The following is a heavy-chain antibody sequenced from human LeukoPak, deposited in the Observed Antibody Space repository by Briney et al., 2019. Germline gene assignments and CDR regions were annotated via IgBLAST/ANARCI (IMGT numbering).Heavy chain of an antibody. J-gene: IGHJ5*02. V-gene: IGHV4-39*01. CDR3: ARTIGYSSGPRSWFDP. CDR2: IYYSGST. CDR1: GGSITSTTYY. Sequence: SETLSLTCTVSGGSITSTTYYWGWIRQPPGKGLEWIGSIYYSGSTYYNPSLKSRVTVSGDTSKNQLSLKLSSVTAADTAVYYCARTIGYSSGPRSWFDPWGQGTLVTVSS. D-gene: IGHD6-19*01.